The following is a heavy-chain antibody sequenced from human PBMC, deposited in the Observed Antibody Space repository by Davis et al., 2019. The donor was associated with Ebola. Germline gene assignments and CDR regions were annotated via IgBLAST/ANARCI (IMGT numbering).Heavy chain of an antibody. CDR2: ISGSGGST. D-gene: IGHD3-22*01. CDR1: GFTFSSYA. V-gene: IGHV3-23*01. CDR3: AKYYYDSSGYYLWAFDI. Sequence: GESLKISCAASGFTFSSYAMSWVRQAPGKGLEWVSAISGSGGSTYYADSVKDRFTISRDNSKNTLYLQMNSLRAEDTAVYYCAKYYYDSSGYYLWAFDIWGQGTMVTVSS. J-gene: IGHJ3*02.